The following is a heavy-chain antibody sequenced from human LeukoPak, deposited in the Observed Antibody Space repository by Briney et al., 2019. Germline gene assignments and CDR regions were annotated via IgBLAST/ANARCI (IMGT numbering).Heavy chain of an antibody. CDR3: ARVWEGIGGYCSGGSCYSIDY. CDR1: EFTFSSYS. J-gene: IGHJ4*02. V-gene: IGHV3-21*01. Sequence: GGSLRLSCAASEFTFSSYSMNWVRQAPGKGLEWVSSISSSSSYIYYADSVKGRFTISRDNAKNSLYLQMNSLRAEDTAVYYCARVWEGIGGYCSGGSCYSIDYWGQGTLVTVSS. CDR2: ISSSSSYI. D-gene: IGHD2-15*01.